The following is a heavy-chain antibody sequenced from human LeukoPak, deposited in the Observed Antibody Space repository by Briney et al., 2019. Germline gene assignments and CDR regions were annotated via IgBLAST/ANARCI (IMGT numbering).Heavy chain of an antibody. Sequence: GGSLRLSCGASGFTFSSYWMTWVRQAPGKGLEWVANIKEDGSVKFYVDSVKGRFTISRDNAKNSLYLQMNSLRAEDTAVYYCATSDDTAAGPDWGQATLVMVPS. J-gene: IGHJ4*02. CDR1: GFTFSSYW. CDR2: IKEDGSVK. D-gene: IGHD6-13*01. CDR3: ATSDDTAAGPD. V-gene: IGHV3-7*01.